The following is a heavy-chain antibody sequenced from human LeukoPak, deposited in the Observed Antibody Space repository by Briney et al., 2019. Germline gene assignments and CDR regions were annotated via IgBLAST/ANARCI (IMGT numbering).Heavy chain of an antibody. J-gene: IGHJ5*02. CDR2: IIPIFGTA. V-gene: IGHV1-69*13. Sequence: ASVKVSSKASGGTFSSYAISWVRQAPGQGLEWMGGIIPIFGTANYAQKFQGRVTITADESTSTAYMELSSLRSEDTAVYYCARVPPNYYDSSLDNWFDPWGQGTLVTVSS. CDR1: GGTFSSYA. CDR3: ARVPPNYYDSSLDNWFDP. D-gene: IGHD3-22*01.